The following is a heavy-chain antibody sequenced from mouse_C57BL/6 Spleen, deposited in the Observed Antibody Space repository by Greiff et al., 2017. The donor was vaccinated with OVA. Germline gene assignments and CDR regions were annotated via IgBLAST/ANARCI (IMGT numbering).Heavy chain of an antibody. Sequence: VQLQQSGPELVKPGASVKISCKASGYTFTDYYMNWVKQSHGKSLEWIGDINPNNGGTSYNQKFKGKATLTVDKSSSTAYMELRSLTSEDSAVYYCARLDYGISRMAMDDWGQGASVTVSS. J-gene: IGHJ4*01. V-gene: IGHV1-26*01. CDR1: GYTFTDYY. D-gene: IGHD1-1*01. CDR3: ARLDYGISRMAMDD. CDR2: INPNNGGT.